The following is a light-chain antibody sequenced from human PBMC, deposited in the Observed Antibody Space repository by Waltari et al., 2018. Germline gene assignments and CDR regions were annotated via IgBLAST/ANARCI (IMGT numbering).Light chain of an antibody. V-gene: IGKV3-11*01. CDR1: QRVFKY. CDR2: DTS. J-gene: IGKJ4*01. Sequence: EIVLTQSPATLSLSAGERVTLSCRASQRVFKYFAWYQLKPGQAPRLLIYDTSKRATGIPARFSGSGSGTDFTRTSSDRGTDDFALYYCQQGSIVPLTFGGGTKVKIK. CDR3: QQGSIVPLT.